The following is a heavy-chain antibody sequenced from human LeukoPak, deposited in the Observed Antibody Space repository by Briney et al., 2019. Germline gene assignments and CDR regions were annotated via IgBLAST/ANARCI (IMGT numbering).Heavy chain of an antibody. Sequence: GGSLRLSCAASGFTFSSYAMHWVRQAPGKGLEWVAVISYDGSNKYYADSVKGRFTISRDNSKNTLYLQMNSLRAEDTAVYYCARGEYYYDSSGHYYRPGVLGYWGQGTLVTVSS. CDR3: ARGEYYYDSSGHYYRPGVLGY. D-gene: IGHD3-22*01. V-gene: IGHV3-30-3*01. CDR1: GFTFSSYA. J-gene: IGHJ4*02. CDR2: ISYDGSNK.